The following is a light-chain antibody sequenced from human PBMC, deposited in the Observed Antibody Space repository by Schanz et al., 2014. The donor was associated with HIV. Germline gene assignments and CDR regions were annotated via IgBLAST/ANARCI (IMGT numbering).Light chain of an antibody. Sequence: QSVLTQPPSASGTPGQRVTISCSGSSSNIGSNYVFWYQQLPGTAPNLLISRNNQRPSGVPVRFSGSKSATSASLAISGLQSEDEADYYCAAWDDSLNAWVFGGGTKLTVL. CDR1: SSNIGSNY. CDR3: AAWDDSLNAWV. J-gene: IGLJ3*02. CDR2: RNN. V-gene: IGLV1-47*01.